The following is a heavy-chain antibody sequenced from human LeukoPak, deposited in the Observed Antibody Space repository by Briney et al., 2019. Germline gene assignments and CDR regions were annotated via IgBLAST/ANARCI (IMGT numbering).Heavy chain of an antibody. J-gene: IGHJ4*02. CDR1: GGSISSYY. CDR3: GRSNGDYVGN. Sequence: SETLSLTCTVSGGSISSYYWSWIRQPPGKGLEWIGYIYYSGNTNYNPSLKSRVTISVDTSKNQFSLKLSSVTAADTAVYYCGRSNGDYVGNWGQGTLVSVSS. D-gene: IGHD4-17*01. CDR2: IYYSGNT. V-gene: IGHV4-59*08.